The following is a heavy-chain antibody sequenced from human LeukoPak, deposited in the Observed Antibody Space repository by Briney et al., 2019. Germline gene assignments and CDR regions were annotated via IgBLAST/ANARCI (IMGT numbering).Heavy chain of an antibody. D-gene: IGHD2-2*01. CDR3: ATRKCSISACRASSYRCMDD. V-gene: IGHV3-7*01. CDR1: GFTFSSYW. J-gene: IGHJ6*03. Sequence: GGSLRLSCETSGFTFSSYWMTWVRQAPGKGLEWVANIKEDGGETYYVGSVRGRFTVSRDNAKNSLYLQMNSLRVEDTAIYYCATRKCSISACRASSYRCMDDWGKGTTVTVSS. CDR2: IKEDGGET.